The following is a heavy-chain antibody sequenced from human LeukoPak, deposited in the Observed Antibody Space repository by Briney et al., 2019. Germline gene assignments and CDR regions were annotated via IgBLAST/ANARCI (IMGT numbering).Heavy chain of an antibody. D-gene: IGHD2-21*02. CDR1: GFTFSSYS. V-gene: IGHV3-21*01. CDR3: ARSFRTASDY. Sequence: GGSLRLSCAASGFTFSSYSMNWVRQAPGKGLEWVSSVSSSSSYIYYAGSVKGRFTVSRDNAKNSLYLQMNSLRAEDTAVYYCARSFRTASDYWGQGTLVTVSS. J-gene: IGHJ4*02. CDR2: VSSSSSYI.